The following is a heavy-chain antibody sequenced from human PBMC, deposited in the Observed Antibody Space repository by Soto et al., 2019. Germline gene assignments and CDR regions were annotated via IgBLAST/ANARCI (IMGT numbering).Heavy chain of an antibody. CDR1: EYTFTNYW. Sequence: PGESLKISFEASEYTFTNYWIGWVRQMPGTGLEWMGIIYPRDSDTRYSPSFQDQVTMSVDKSIGTAYLQWSSLKASDTAMYYCVRQSGKIESSVGFRGFDYWGQGTLVTVSS. V-gene: IGHV5-51*01. CDR3: VRQSGKIESSVGFRGFDY. D-gene: IGHD6-13*01. J-gene: IGHJ4*02. CDR2: IYPRDSDT.